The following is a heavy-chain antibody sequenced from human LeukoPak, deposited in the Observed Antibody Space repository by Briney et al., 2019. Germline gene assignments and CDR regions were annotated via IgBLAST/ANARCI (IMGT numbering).Heavy chain of an antibody. CDR1: GGSISSSDYY. D-gene: IGHD3-10*01. Sequence: SETLSLTCTVSGGSISSSDYYWGWIRQPPGKGLEWIGSIYYGGSTYYNPSLKSRVTISVDTSKNQFSLKLSSVTAADTAVYYCARDRYYGGLWFDPWGQGTLVTVSS. V-gene: IGHV4-39*07. CDR3: ARDRYYGGLWFDP. J-gene: IGHJ5*02. CDR2: IYYGGST.